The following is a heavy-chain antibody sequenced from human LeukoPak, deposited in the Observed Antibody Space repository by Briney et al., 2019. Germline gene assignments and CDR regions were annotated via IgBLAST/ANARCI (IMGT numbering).Heavy chain of an antibody. CDR2: ISGSGGST. D-gene: IGHD3-10*01. CDR3: AKRSMVRGENFYYFDY. V-gene: IGHV3-23*01. CDR1: GFTFSSYG. Sequence: GGSLRLSCAASGFTFSSYGMSWVRQAPGKGLEWVSAISGSGGSTYYADSVKGRFTISRDNSMNTLYLQMNSLRAEDTAVYYCAKRSMVRGENFYYFDYWGQGTLVTVSS. J-gene: IGHJ4*02.